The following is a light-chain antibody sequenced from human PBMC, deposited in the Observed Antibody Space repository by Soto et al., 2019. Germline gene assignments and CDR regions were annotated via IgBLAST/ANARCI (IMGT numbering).Light chain of an antibody. CDR2: DTF. V-gene: IGKV3-15*01. J-gene: IGKJ4*01. CDR3: QQYNNWPLT. Sequence: EIVMTQSPATLSVSPGERATLSCRASQSVSSNLAWYQQKPGHAPRLLIYDTFPRATGIPARFSGSGSGTEFTLTISSLQSEDFAVYYCQQYNNWPLTFGGGTKVEIK. CDR1: QSVSSN.